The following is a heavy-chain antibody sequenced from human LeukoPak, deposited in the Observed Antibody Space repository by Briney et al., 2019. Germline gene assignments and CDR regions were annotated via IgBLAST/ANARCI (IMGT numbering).Heavy chain of an antibody. J-gene: IGHJ2*01. D-gene: IGHD6-13*01. V-gene: IGHV4-34*01. Sequence: NSSETLSLTCAVYGGSFSGYYWSWIRQPPGKGLEWIGEINHSGSTNYNPSLKSRVTISVDTSKNQFSLKLSSVTAADTAVYYCARTAAAGIWYFDLWGRGTLVTVSS. CDR1: GGSFSGYY. CDR3: ARTAAAGIWYFDL. CDR2: INHSGST.